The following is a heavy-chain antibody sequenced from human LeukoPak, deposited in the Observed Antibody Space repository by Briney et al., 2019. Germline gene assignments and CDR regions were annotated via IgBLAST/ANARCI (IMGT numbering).Heavy chain of an antibody. J-gene: IGHJ6*03. V-gene: IGHV3-21*01. CDR3: ARGGSSAGRDYYYYYMDV. CDR1: GFTFSRFA. D-gene: IGHD6-13*01. CDR2: ISSSSSYI. Sequence: PGWTLRLSCAASGFTFSRFALSWIRQAPGKGLEWVSSISSSSSYIYYADSVKGRFTISRDNAKNSLYLQMNSLRAEDTAVYYCARGGSSAGRDYYYYYMDVWGKGTTVTVSS.